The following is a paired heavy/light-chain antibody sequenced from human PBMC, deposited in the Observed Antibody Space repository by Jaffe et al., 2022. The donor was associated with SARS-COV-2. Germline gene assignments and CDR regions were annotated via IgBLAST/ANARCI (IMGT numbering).Light chain of an antibody. CDR2: QDT. V-gene: IGLV3-1*01. CDR1: NLEKKY. Sequence: SYVLTQPPSLSVSPGQTAAITCSGENLEKKYTCWYQKRPGQPPALVISQDTKRAPGIPARFSASKSGNTVTLTISDTQAIDEADYYCQTWDYINVIIGGGSKLTVL. J-gene: IGLJ2*01. CDR3: QTWDYINVI.
Heavy chain of an antibody. CDR2: INPGNGNT. CDR3: ARDSISPGGGMDV. D-gene: IGHD4-4*01. CDR1: GYAFAAFG. V-gene: IGHV1-3*01. Sequence: QVQLLQSGAEMKKPGDSVIISCKTSGYAFAAFGMLWVRQAPGRGLEWLGWINPGNGNTRESQTVQGRLTLRRDTVANMAYMELARLGSDDTAVYYCARDSISPGGGMDVWGQGTTVTVFS. J-gene: IGHJ6*02.